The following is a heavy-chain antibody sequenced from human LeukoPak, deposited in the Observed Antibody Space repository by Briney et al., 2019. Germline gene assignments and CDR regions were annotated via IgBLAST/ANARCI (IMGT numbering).Heavy chain of an antibody. D-gene: IGHD5-24*01. CDR2: ISSSSSTI. J-gene: IGHJ4*02. CDR1: GFTFTSAG. CDR3: ARMAREVADY. V-gene: IGHV3-48*02. Sequence: GRSLRLSCAASGFTFTSAGMHWVRQAPGKGLEWVSYISSSSSTIYYADSVKGRFTISRDNAKNSLYLQMNSLRDEDTAVYYCARMAREVADYWGQGTLVTVSS.